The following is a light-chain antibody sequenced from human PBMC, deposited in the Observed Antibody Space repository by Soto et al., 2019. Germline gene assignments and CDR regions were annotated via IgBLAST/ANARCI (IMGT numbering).Light chain of an antibody. V-gene: IGKV1-33*01. CDR1: QSISSY. CDR2: AAS. Sequence: DIQMTQSPSSLSASVGDRVTITCRASQSISSYLNWYQQKPGKAPKFLIYAASSLQSGVPSRFSGRGSGTSFTFIISSLRTEDIATYYCQQYDNLTYEGVLTFGGGTKVEIK. CDR3: QQYDNLTYEGVLT. J-gene: IGKJ4*01.